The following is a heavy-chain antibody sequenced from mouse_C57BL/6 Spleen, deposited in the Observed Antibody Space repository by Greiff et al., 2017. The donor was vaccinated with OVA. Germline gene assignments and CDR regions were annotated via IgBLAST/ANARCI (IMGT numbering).Heavy chain of an antibody. V-gene: IGHV1-69*01. CDR1: GYTFTSYW. D-gene: IGHD2-3*01. CDR3: ARYDHGYFDV. Sequence: LQQPGAELVMPGASVKLSCKASGYTFTSYWMHWVKQRPGQGLEWIGEIDPSDSYTNYNQKFKGKSTLTVDKSSSTAYMQLSSLTSEDAAVYYCARYDHGYFDVWGTGTTVTVSS. CDR2: IDPSDSYT. J-gene: IGHJ1*03.